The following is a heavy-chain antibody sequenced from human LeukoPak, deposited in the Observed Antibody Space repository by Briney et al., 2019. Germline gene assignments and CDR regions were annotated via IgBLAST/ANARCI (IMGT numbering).Heavy chain of an antibody. D-gene: IGHD6-6*01. CDR3: ARGLRQLVRSWHY. V-gene: IGHV4-34*01. J-gene: IGHJ4*02. Sequence: SETLSLTCAVYGGSFSGYFWSWIRQPPGKGLEWIGDINHNGGTNYNPSLKSRVTISVDTSKNQFSLKLSSVTAADTAVYYCARGLRQLVRSWHYWGQGTLVTVSS. CDR1: GGSFSGYF. CDR2: INHNGGT.